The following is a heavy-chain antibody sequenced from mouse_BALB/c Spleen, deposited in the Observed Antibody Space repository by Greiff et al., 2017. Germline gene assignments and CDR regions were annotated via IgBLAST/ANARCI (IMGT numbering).Heavy chain of an antibody. CDR3: ARVLRHAMDY. D-gene: IGHD1-2*01. V-gene: IGHV1-80*01. CDR1: GYTFTSYW. J-gene: IGHJ4*01. Sequence: VQLQQPGAELVRPGASVKLSCKASGYTFTSYWMNWVKQRPGQGLEWIGQIYPGDGDTNYNGKFKGKATLTADKSSSTAYMQLSSLTSEDSAVYFCARVLRHAMDYWGQGTSVTVSS. CDR2: IYPGDGDT.